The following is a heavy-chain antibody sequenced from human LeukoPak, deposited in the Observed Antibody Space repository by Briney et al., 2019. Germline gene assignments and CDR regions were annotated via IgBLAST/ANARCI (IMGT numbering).Heavy chain of an antibody. CDR1: GGSFRGYY. CDR2: INFGGSI. D-gene: IGHD2-8*01. J-gene: IGHJ4*02. V-gene: IGHV4-34*01. CDR3: SRENGAFSPFGY. Sequence: SETLSLTCAVYGGSFRGYYWSWIRQPPGKGLEWIGEINFGGSINYTPSLKSRVTISVDTSKNQFSLKLSSVTAADTAVYYCSRENGAFSPFGYWGQGTLVTVLS.